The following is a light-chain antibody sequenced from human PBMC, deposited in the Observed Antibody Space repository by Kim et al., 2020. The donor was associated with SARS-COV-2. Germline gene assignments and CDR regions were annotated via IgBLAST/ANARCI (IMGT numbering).Light chain of an antibody. CDR2: ATS. J-gene: IGKJ4*01. Sequence: IQLTQSPTSLSAYVGDRVTITCRASQGINRDLAWYQEKPGEAPKLLIYATSVLRDGVPSRFSGSGSGTDYTLTVSSLQPEDFGTYYFPQLHSFPLTFGGGTKVDIK. V-gene: IGKV1-9*01. CDR1: QGINRD. CDR3: PQLHSFPLT.